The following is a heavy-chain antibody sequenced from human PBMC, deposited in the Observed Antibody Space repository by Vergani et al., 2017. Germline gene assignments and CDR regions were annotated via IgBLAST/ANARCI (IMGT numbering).Heavy chain of an antibody. CDR1: GGSISSYY. D-gene: IGHD3-10*01. J-gene: IGHJ6*02. CDR3: ARDHPSGSALDV. CDR2: IYSSGST. Sequence: QVQLQESGPGLVKPSETLSLTCTVSGGSISSYYWSWIRQHPGKGLEWIGYIYSSGSTYYNPSLKSRVTISVDTSKNQFSLKLSSVTAADTAVYYCARDHPSGSALDVWGQGTTVTVSS. V-gene: IGHV4-59*12.